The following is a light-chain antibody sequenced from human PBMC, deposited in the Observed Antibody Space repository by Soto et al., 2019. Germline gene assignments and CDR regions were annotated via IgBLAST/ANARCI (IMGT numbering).Light chain of an antibody. CDR2: DVS. J-gene: IGLJ2*01. V-gene: IGLV2-14*01. CDR1: SSDVGGYNY. Sequence: QSALTQPASVSGSPGQSITISCTGTSSDVGGYNYVSWYQQHPGKAPKLMIYDVSNRPSGVSNRFSGSKSANTASRTISGLQAEDEADYYCSSYTSSSTLGVVFGGGTQLTVL. CDR3: SSYTSSSTLGVV.